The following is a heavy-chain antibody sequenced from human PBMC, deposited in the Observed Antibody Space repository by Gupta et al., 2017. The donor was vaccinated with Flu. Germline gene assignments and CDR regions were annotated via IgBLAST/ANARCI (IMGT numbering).Heavy chain of an antibody. V-gene: IGHV1-2*06. Sequence: QAPGQGLEWMGRINPNSGGTNYAQKFQGRVTMTRDTSISTAYMELSRLRSDDTAVYYCARSESYSGYDYPFDYWGQGTLVTVSS. CDR2: INPNSGGT. J-gene: IGHJ4*02. CDR3: ARSESYSGYDYPFDY. D-gene: IGHD5-12*01.